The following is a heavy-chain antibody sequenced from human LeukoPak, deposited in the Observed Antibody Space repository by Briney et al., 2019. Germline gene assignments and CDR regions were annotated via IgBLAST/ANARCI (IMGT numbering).Heavy chain of an antibody. CDR1: GFPFTNYA. V-gene: IGHV3-30-3*01. Sequence: PGGSLRLSCAASGFPFTNYAVHWFRQAPGKGLEWVAAISFDGSDKYYTDSVKGRFTISRDNSKNTLSLQMNSLRAADTAVFYCARGTDSSGWYGAFDIWGQGTLVTVSP. CDR2: ISFDGSDK. CDR3: ARGTDSSGWYGAFDI. J-gene: IGHJ3*02. D-gene: IGHD6-19*01.